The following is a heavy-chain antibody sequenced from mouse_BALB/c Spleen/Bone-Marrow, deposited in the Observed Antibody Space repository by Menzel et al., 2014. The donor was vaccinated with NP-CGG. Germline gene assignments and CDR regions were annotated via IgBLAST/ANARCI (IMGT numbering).Heavy chain of an antibody. V-gene: IGHV1-87*01. CDR3: ARGAPFDY. J-gene: IGHJ2*01. CDR2: IYPGDGDT. Sequence: VQLQQSGAELARPGASVNLSCKASGYTFTSYWMQWVKQRPGQGLEWIGAIYPGDGDTTYTQKFKGKATLTADKSSSTAYMQLSSLASEDSAVYYCARGAPFDYWGQGTTLTVSS. CDR1: GYTFTSYW.